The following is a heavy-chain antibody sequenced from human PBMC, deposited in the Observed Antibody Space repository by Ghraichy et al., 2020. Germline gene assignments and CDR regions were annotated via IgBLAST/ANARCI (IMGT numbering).Heavy chain of an antibody. CDR1: GGTFSSYA. CDR2: IIPIFGTA. J-gene: IGHJ6*02. CDR3: ARDIKPGGNSGLVPQTTRPDYYYYGMDV. D-gene: IGHD4-23*01. V-gene: IGHV1-69*13. Sequence: SVKVSCKASGGTFSSYAISWVRQAPGQGLEWMGGIIPIFGTANYAQKFQGRVTITADESTSTAYMELSSLRSEDTAVYYCARDIKPGGNSGLVPQTTRPDYYYYGMDVWGQGSSVTVSS.